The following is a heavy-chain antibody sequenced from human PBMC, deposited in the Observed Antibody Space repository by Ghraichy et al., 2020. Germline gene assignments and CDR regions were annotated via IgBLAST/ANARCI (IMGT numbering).Heavy chain of an antibody. V-gene: IGHV3-72*01. Sequence: GGSLRLSCAASGFTFSDHYMDWVRQAPGKGLEWVGRTRNKANSYTTEYAASVKGRFTISRDDSKNSLYLQMNSLKTEDTAVYYCASRIVGANYYYYGMDVWGQGTTVTVSS. J-gene: IGHJ6*02. CDR1: GFTFSDHY. CDR3: ASRIVGANYYYYGMDV. CDR2: TRNKANSYTT. D-gene: IGHD1-26*01.